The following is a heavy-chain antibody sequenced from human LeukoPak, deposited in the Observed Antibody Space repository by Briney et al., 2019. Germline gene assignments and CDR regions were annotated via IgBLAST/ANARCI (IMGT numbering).Heavy chain of an antibody. Sequence: ASVKVSCKASGYTFTSYDINWVRQATGQGLEWMGWMNPNSGNTGYAQKFQGRVTMTRNTSISTAYMELSSLRSEDTAVYYCARTRSFYYYYGMDVWGQGTTVTVSS. V-gene: IGHV1-8*01. CDR3: ARTRSFYYYYGMDV. CDR2: MNPNSGNT. CDR1: GYTFTSYD. J-gene: IGHJ6*02.